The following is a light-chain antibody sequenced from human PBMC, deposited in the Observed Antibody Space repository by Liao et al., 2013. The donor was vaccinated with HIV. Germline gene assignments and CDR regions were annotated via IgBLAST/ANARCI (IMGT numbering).Light chain of an antibody. V-gene: IGLV3-21*01. CDR1: NIGDKR. Sequence: SYELTQAPSESVAPGGTARIKCRGINIGDKRVHWYQQKAGQAPVVVISYDTVRPSGLPARFSGSKSGNTATLSISRVEAGDEADYYCQVWDSSSDHYVFGTGTKVTVL. J-gene: IGLJ1*01. CDR3: QVWDSSSDHYV. CDR2: YDT.